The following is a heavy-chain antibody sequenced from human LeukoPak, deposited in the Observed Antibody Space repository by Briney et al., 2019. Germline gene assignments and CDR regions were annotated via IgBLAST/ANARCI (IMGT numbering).Heavy chain of an antibody. Sequence: PGDSLRLSCAASGFTFTKYWMTWVRQAPGKGLEWVGNIKQDGSDKNYMDSVKGRFTISRDNTKNSVYLQMSSLRAEDTAVYYCAKTETAPSPSGPDYWGQGTLVTVSS. J-gene: IGHJ4*02. V-gene: IGHV3-7*01. CDR2: IKQDGSDK. D-gene: IGHD5-24*01. CDR3: AKTETAPSPSGPDY. CDR1: GFTFTKYW.